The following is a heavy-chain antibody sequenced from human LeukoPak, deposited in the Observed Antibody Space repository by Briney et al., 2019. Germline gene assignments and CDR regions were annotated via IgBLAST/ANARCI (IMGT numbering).Heavy chain of an antibody. J-gene: IGHJ6*03. V-gene: IGHV1-8*01. CDR1: GYTFTSYD. CDR2: MNPNSGNT. Sequence: ASVKVSCKASGYTFTSYDINWVRQATGQRREWRGWMNPNSGNTGYAQKFQGRVTMNRNTSIRTAYMELSRLRSEDPAVYYCALGFPVYYYMDVWGKGTTVTVSS. CDR3: ALGFPVYYYMDV. D-gene: IGHD3-16*01.